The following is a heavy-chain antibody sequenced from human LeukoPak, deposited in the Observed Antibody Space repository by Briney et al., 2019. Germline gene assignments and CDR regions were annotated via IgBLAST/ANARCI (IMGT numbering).Heavy chain of an antibody. D-gene: IGHD6-19*01. CDR2: TWREGSDK. Sequence: GGSLRLSCAASGFTFSTYGMLWVRQAPGKGLEWVALTWREGSDKYADSVKGRFAISRDNSKNTLFLQMNSLRPEDTAVYYCARVGTQQWLLYVGVYWGQGTLVSVSS. CDR3: ARVGTQQWLLYVGVY. V-gene: IGHV3-30*02. J-gene: IGHJ4*02. CDR1: GFTFSTYG.